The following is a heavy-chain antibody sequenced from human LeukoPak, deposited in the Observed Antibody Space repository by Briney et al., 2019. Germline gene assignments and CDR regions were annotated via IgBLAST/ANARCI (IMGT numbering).Heavy chain of an antibody. Sequence: SGTLSLTCGVSGGSISNNNWWSWVRQPPGKGLEWIGYIYYSGNSNYTPSLKSRVTISVDTSKNQFSLKLSSVTAADTAVYYCAGLGASGNGYLSWFDPWGQGTLVTVSS. CDR2: IYYSGNS. J-gene: IGHJ5*02. V-gene: IGHV4-4*02. CDR3: AGLGASGNGYLSWFDP. CDR1: GGSISNNNW. D-gene: IGHD3-22*01.